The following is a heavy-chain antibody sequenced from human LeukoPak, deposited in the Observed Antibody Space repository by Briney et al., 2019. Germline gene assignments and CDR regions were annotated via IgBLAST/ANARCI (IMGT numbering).Heavy chain of an antibody. CDR2: IYYSGST. J-gene: IGHJ5*02. CDR3: ARGSARGYNWFDP. CDR1: GGSISSGGYY. D-gene: IGHD6-6*01. Sequence: SQTLSLTCTVSGGSISSGGYYWSWIRQHPGKGLEWTGYIYYSGSTYYNPSLKSRVTMSVDTSKNQFSLKLSSVTAADTAVYYCARGSARGYNWFDPWGQGTLVTVSS. V-gene: IGHV4-31*03.